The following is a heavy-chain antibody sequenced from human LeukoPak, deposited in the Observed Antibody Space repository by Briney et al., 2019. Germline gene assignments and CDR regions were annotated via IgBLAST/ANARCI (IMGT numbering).Heavy chain of an antibody. V-gene: IGHV3-23*01. CDR3: ARAGPGGYYYDSSGYPYYFDY. CDR2: IVGGAGGT. D-gene: IGHD3-22*01. J-gene: IGHJ4*02. CDR1: GFTFSSHG. Sequence: GGTLRLSCAASGFTFSSHGMSWVRQAPGKGLEWVSGIVGGAGGTYYADSVKGRFTISRDNSKNTLYLQMNSLRAEDTAVYYCARAGPGGYYYDSSGYPYYFDYWGQGTLVTVSS.